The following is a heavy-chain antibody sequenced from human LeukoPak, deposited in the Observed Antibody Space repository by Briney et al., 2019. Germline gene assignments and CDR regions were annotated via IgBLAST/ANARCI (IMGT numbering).Heavy chain of an antibody. CDR2: ISYDGSNK. CDR1: GFTFSSYA. V-gene: IGHV3-30-3*01. Sequence: GGSLRLSCAASGFTFSSYAMHWVRQAPGKGLEWVAVISYDGSNKYYADSVKGRFTISRDNSKNTLYLQMNSLRAEDTAVYYCARGGYGDYVGEDYGMDVWGQGTTVTVSS. D-gene: IGHD4-17*01. CDR3: ARGGYGDYVGEDYGMDV. J-gene: IGHJ6*02.